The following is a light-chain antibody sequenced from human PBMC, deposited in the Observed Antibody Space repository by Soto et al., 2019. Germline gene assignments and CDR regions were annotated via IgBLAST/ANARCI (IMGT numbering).Light chain of an antibody. CDR2: EVS. V-gene: IGLV2-8*01. Sequence: QSALTQPPSASGSPGQSVTISCTGTSSDVGNYKYVSWYQQHPGKAPKLMIYEVSQRPSGVPDRFSGSKSGNTASLTVSGLQAEDEAEYYCSSYAGSNNLIFGGGTKLTVL. CDR1: SSDVGNYKY. CDR3: SSYAGSNNLI. J-gene: IGLJ2*01.